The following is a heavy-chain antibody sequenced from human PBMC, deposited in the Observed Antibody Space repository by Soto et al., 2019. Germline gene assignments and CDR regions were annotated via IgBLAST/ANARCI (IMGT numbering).Heavy chain of an antibody. J-gene: IGHJ4*02. V-gene: IGHV4-59*01. CDR2: IYYSGIT. CDR1: GGSISSYS. Sequence: QVQLQESGPGLVKPSETLSLTCTVSGGSISSYSWSWIRQPPGKGLEWIGYIYYSGITNSNPSLKSRVTISVDTSKNQFSLKLSSVTAADTAVYYCARSWGYYFAYWGQGILVTVSS. CDR3: ARSWGYYFAY. D-gene: IGHD3-16*01.